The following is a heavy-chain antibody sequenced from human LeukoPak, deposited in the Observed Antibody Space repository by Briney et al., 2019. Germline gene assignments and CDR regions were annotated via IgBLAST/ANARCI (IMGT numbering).Heavy chain of an antibody. CDR2: IIPILGIA. V-gene: IGHV1-69*04. J-gene: IGHJ4*02. CDR3: ARDRLDYGDYVEVDY. Sequence: SVKVPCKASGGTFSSYTISWVRQAPGQGLEWMGRIIPILGIANYAQKFHGRVTITADKSTSTAYMELSSLRSEDTAVYYCARDRLDYGDYVEVDYWGQGTLVTVSS. CDR1: GGTFSSYT. D-gene: IGHD4-17*01.